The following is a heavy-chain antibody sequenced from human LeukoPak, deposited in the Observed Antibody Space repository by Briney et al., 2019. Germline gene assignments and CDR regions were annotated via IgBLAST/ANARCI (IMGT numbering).Heavy chain of an antibody. D-gene: IGHD1-26*01. CDR1: EFTFSSYW. J-gene: IGHJ4*02. CDR3: ARGPYQSGRYYVGDY. V-gene: IGHV3-74*01. Sequence: GGSLRLSCAASEFTFSSYWMHWVRQTPGKGLVWVSRVNSDGSSASYADSVKGRFTISRDNAKNTLYLHINTLSAEATAVYYCARGPYQSGRYYVGDYWGQGTLVTVSS. CDR2: VNSDGSSA.